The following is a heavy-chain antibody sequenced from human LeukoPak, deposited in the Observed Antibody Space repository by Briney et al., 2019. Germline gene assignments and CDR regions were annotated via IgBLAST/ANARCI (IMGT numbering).Heavy chain of an antibody. D-gene: IGHD4-17*01. J-gene: IGHJ5*02. CDR2: ISYDGSNK. V-gene: IGHV3-30*04. CDR3: ARDIRDYGDYNWFDP. CDR1: GFTFSSCA. Sequence: PGGSLRLSCAASGFTFSSCAMHWVRQAPGKGLEWVAVISYDGSNKYYADSVKGRFTISRDNSKNTLYLQMNSLRAEDTAVYYCARDIRDYGDYNWFDPWGQGTLVTVSS.